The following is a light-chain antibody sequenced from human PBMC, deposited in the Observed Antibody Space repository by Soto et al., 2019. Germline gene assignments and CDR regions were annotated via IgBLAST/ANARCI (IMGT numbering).Light chain of an antibody. CDR3: CPYTSSDTWV. CDR2: NVN. V-gene: IGLV2-11*01. CDR1: SSDVGRYDY. J-gene: IGLJ3*02. Sequence: QSVLIQPPSVSGSPGQSVTISCTGTSSDVGRYDYVPWYQQHPGTVPKPMIYNVNTQPSGVPDRFSGSKSDNTASMTISGLQAEDEADCSCCPYTSSDTWVFGGGTKLTVL.